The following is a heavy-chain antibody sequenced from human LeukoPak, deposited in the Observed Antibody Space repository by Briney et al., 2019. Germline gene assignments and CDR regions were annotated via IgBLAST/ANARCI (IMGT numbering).Heavy chain of an antibody. Sequence: SETLSLTCTVSGYSISSGYYWGWIRQPPGKGLEWIGSIYHSGSTYYNSSLRSRVTISVDTSQNQFSLKLSSVTAADTAMYYCAGYTDYVSYWGQGTLVTVSS. CDR1: GYSISSGYY. CDR2: IYHSGST. CDR3: AGYTDYVSY. V-gene: IGHV4-38-2*02. J-gene: IGHJ4*02. D-gene: IGHD4-17*01.